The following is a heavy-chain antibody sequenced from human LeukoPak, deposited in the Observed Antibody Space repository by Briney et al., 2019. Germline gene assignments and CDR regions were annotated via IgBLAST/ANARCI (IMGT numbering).Heavy chain of an antibody. D-gene: IGHD2-2*01. V-gene: IGHV1-69*04. Sequence: SVKVSCKASGGTFSSYAISWVRRAPGHGLEWMGRIIPILGIANYAQKFQGRVTITADKSTSTAYMELSSLRSEDTAVYYCARDREVVPAAFDYWGQGTLVTVSS. CDR3: ARDREVVPAAFDY. CDR2: IIPILGIA. J-gene: IGHJ4*02. CDR1: GGTFSSYA.